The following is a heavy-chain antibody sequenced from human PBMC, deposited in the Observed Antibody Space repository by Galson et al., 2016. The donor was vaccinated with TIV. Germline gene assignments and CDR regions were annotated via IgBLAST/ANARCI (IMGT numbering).Heavy chain of an antibody. CDR3: SLTNWFNP. V-gene: IGHV3-74*03. J-gene: IGHJ5*02. D-gene: IGHD1-1*01. CDR1: GFTFNDHN. CDR2: INSDSTII. Sequence: SLRLSCAASGFTFNDHNMDWVRQAPGKGLVWVSCINSDSTIITYADSVRGRFTISRDNAKNTLYLQMNSLRVEDTAVYYCSLTNWFNPWGQGTLVTVSS.